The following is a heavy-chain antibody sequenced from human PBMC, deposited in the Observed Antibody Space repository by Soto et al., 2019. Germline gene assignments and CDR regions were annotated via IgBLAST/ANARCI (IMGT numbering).Heavy chain of an antibody. D-gene: IGHD1-26*01. CDR3: ARSPYSVSYLAYFDY. CDR1: GFTFSSYG. Sequence: QVQLVESGGGVVQPGRSLRLSCAASGFTFSSYGMHWVRQAPGKGLEWVAVISYDGSNKYYAASVRGRFTISRDNSKNTLYMQMNRLRAEDTAVYYCARSPYSVSYLAYFDYWGQGTLVTFSS. V-gene: IGHV3-30*03. CDR2: ISYDGSNK. J-gene: IGHJ4*02.